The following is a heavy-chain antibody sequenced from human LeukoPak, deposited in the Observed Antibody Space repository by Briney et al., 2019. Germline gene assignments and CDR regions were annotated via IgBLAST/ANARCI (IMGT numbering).Heavy chain of an antibody. CDR1: GFTFNGSA. CDR2: IRSKANSYAT. D-gene: IGHD2-8*01. J-gene: IGHJ4*02. CDR3: VRGGVSAHFDY. V-gene: IGHV3-73*01. Sequence: GGSLKLSCAASGFTFNGSAMHWVRQASGKGLEWVGRIRSKANSYATAYAASVEGRFTISRDNARNSVSLQMNSLRAEDTALYYCVRGGVSAHFDYWGQGALVTVAS.